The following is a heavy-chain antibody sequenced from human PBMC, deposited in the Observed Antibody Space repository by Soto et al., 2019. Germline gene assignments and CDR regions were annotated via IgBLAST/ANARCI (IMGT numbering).Heavy chain of an antibody. D-gene: IGHD2-15*01. CDR1: GYTFTGSY. CDR3: ARGPRYCSGGSCYPRNWFDP. J-gene: IGHJ5*02. Sequence: VKVSCKASGYTFTGSYMHWVRQAPGQGLEWMGWINPNSGGTNYAQKFQGWVTMTRDTSISTAYMELSRLRSDDTAVYYCARGPRYCSGGSCYPRNWFDPWGQGTLVTVSS. CDR2: INPNSGGT. V-gene: IGHV1-2*04.